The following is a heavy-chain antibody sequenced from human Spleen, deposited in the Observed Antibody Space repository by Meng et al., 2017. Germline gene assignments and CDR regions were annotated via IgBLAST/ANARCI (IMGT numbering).Heavy chain of an antibody. D-gene: IGHD3-3*01. Sequence: QVLLLQSGPEVKKPGASVRVSCKASAYAFGSYGISWVRQATGQGLEWMGWMNPNRGNTGYAQKFQGRVTMTMNTSISTAYMELSSLRSEDTAVYYCARAIFALANSDYWGQGTLVTVSS. CDR2: MNPNRGNT. V-gene: IGHV1-8*02. CDR3: ARAIFALANSDY. CDR1: AYAFGSYG. J-gene: IGHJ4*02.